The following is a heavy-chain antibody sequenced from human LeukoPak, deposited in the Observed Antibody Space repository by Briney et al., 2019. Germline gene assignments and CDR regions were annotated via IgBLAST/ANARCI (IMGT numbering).Heavy chain of an antibody. CDR2: IGGSGVTT. D-gene: IGHD3-3*01. CDR3: AKAATSITIFGVVIIAPSYYYGMDV. Sequence: PGGSLRLSCAASGFTFSSYAMSWVRQATGKGLEWVSAIGGSGVTTYYADSVKGRFTISRDNSKNTMYLQMNSLRVEDTAVYYCAKAATSITIFGVVIIAPSYYYGMDVWGQGTTVTVSS. CDR1: GFTFSSYA. V-gene: IGHV3-23*01. J-gene: IGHJ6*02.